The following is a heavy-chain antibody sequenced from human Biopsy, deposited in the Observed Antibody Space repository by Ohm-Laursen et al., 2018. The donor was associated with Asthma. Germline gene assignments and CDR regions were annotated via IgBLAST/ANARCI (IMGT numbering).Heavy chain of an antibody. D-gene: IGHD2-21*02. V-gene: IGHV3-48*02. CDR1: GFTFSSYA. CDR2: ISSSSSTI. CDR3: ARDAGYCGGDCYSLLEYYYYYYGMDV. J-gene: IGHJ6*02. Sequence: SLRLPCAASGFTFSSYAMNWVRQAPGKGLEWVSYISSSSSTIYYADSVKGRFTISRDNAKNSLYLQMNSLRDEDTAVYYCARDAGYCGGDCYSLLEYYYYYYGMDVWGQGTTVTVSS.